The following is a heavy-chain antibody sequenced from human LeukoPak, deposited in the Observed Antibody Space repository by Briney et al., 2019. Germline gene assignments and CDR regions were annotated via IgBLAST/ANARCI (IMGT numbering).Heavy chain of an antibody. V-gene: IGHV3-53*01. J-gene: IGHJ4*02. CDR3: ARDRVNWNDVGGLFDY. D-gene: IGHD1-1*01. CDR2: IYSGGST. Sequence: PGGSLRLSCAASGFTVSSNYIGWVRQAPGKGLEWVSLIYSGGSTSYADSVKGRFTFSRDNSKNTLYLQMNSLRAEDTAVYYCARDRVNWNDVGGLFDYWGQGTLVTVSS. CDR1: GFTVSSNY.